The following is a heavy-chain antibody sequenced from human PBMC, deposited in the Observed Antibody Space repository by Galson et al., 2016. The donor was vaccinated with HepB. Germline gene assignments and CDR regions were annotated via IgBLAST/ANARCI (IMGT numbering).Heavy chain of an antibody. Sequence: SLRLSCAASGFTFSSYTIYWVRQVPGKGLEWVAVISYDGSKKYYADSVKGRFTISRDNSKNTLYLQMNSLRSEDTAVYYCARDVGRYGSGNSYFDYWGQGTLVTVSS. D-gene: IGHD3-10*01. J-gene: IGHJ4*02. CDR1: GFTFSSYT. CDR2: ISYDGSKK. V-gene: IGHV3-30*14. CDR3: ARDVGRYGSGNSYFDY.